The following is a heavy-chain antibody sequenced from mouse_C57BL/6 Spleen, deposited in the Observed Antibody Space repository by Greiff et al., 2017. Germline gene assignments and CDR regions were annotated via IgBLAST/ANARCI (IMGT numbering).Heavy chain of an antibody. D-gene: IGHD2-4*01. CDR1: GYSITSGYY. J-gene: IGHJ1*03. Sequence: EVQLQQSGPGLVKPSQSLSLTCSVTGYSITSGYYWNWIRQFPGNKLEWMGYISYDGSNNYNPSLKNRISITRDTSKNQFFLKLNSVTTEDTATYYCARGIYDYDESYWYFDVWGTGTTVTVSS. V-gene: IGHV3-6*01. CDR3: ARGIYDYDESYWYFDV. CDR2: ISYDGSN.